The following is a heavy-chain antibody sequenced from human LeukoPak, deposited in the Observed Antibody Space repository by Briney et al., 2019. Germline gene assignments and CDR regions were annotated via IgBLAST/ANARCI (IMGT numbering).Heavy chain of an antibody. CDR3: VRAGTCSSTSCDGGIEY. CDR1: GFAFSSYN. Sequence: PGGSLRLSCAASGFAFSSYNMKWVRQAPGKGLEWVSFISTTSTYIYYADSVKGRFTVSGDNSKNLLYLQMDSLRVEDTAVYYCVRAGTCSSTSCDGGIEYWGQGTLVTVSS. CDR2: ISTTSTYI. D-gene: IGHD2-2*01. J-gene: IGHJ4*02. V-gene: IGHV3-21*06.